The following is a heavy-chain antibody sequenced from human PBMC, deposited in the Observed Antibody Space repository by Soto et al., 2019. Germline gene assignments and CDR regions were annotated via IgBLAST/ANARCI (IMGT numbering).Heavy chain of an antibody. CDR2: IYYSGST. V-gene: IGHV4-59*01. CDR3: ARVGCSGGTRSPFAYYYCMDV. Sequence: QVQLQESGPGLVKPSVTLSPTGTVSGGSISSDYWSWIRQPPGKGLEWIWYIYYSGSTTYNPSLKSRTTISVDPSNTPCSLKLSSVTAADTAVYYCARVGCSGGTRSPFAYYYCMDVWGKATTVTVSS. D-gene: IGHD2-15*01. J-gene: IGHJ6*03. CDR1: GGSISSDY.